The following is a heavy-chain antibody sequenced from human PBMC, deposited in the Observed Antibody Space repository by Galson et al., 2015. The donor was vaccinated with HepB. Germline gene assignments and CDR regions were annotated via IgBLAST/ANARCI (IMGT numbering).Heavy chain of an antibody. V-gene: IGHV1-18*04. Sequence: SVKVSCKASGYTFTSYGISWVRQAPGQGLEWMGWISAYNGNTNYAQKLQGRVTMTTDTSTSTAYMELRSLRSDDTAVYYCARAAMGLYYYYYGMDVWGQGTTVTVSS. D-gene: IGHD5-18*01. CDR3: ARAAMGLYYYYYGMDV. CDR2: ISAYNGNT. J-gene: IGHJ6*02. CDR1: GYTFTSYG.